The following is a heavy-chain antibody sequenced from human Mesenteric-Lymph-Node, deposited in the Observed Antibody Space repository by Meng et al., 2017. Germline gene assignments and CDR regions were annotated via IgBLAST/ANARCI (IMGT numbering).Heavy chain of an antibody. Sequence: VQLWGLGGGVFPPGRSLRLSCETSGFTLSTYGIHWVRQAPGKGLEWVALIWYDGSNEYYADSVKGRFTISRDSSKNTVYLQMNRLRAEDTAVYYCARSNDFTGNWGQGTLVTVFS. D-gene: IGHD3-3*01. CDR3: ARSNDFTGN. CDR2: IWYDGSNE. CDR1: GFTLSTYG. V-gene: IGHV3-33*01. J-gene: IGHJ4*02.